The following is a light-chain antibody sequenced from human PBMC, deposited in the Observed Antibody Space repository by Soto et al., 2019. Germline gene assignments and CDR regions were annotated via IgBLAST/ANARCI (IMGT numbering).Light chain of an antibody. V-gene: IGKV3-20*01. J-gene: IGKJ1*01. CDR1: QSVSSSY. CDR3: QQYHSWPPIT. Sequence: EIVLTQSPGTLSLSPGERATLSCRASQSVSSSYLAWYQQKPGQAPRLLISGASSRATGIPDRFSGSGSGTEFTLTISSLQSEDFAVYYCQQYHSWPPITFGQGTKVDIK. CDR2: GAS.